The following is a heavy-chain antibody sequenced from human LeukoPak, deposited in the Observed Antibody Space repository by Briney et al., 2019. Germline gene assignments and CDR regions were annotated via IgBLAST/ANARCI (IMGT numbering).Heavy chain of an antibody. D-gene: IGHD3-3*01. J-gene: IGHJ6*03. CDR2: ISSTSRYM. V-gene: IGHV3-21*01. CDR1: GFTFSSYS. CDR3: ARVPVLRLLEWQVNYMDV. Sequence: PGGSLRLSCAVSGFTFSSYSMNWVCHAPREGLGWVSAISSTSRYMYYVDSVKGRFTIYRHNARNSLYLQMTSLRADDTAVYYCARVPVLRLLEWQVNYMDVWGKGTTVTVSS.